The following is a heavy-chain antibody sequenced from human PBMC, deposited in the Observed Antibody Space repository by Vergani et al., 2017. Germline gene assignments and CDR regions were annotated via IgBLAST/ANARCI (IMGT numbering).Heavy chain of an antibody. V-gene: IGHV3-23*01. Sequence: EVQLLESGGGLVQPGGSQRLSCAASGFTFSSYAMSLVRQAPGKGLEWVSAISGSGGSTYYAESVKGRFTISRDNSKNTLYLQMNSLRAEDTAVYYCAKDLRRDVDTAMANWGQGTLVTVSS. J-gene: IGHJ4*02. D-gene: IGHD5-18*01. CDR3: AKDLRRDVDTAMAN. CDR2: ISGSGGST. CDR1: GFTFSSYA.